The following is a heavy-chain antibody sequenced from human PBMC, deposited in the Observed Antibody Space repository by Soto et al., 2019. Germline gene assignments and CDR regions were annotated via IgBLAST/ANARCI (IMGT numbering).Heavy chain of an antibody. D-gene: IGHD4-17*01. Sequence: QITLKESGPTLVKHTQTLTLTCTFSGFSLSTSGVGVGWIRQPPGKALEWLAVIYWDDTKHYSPSLKSRLTXXKXXSKNQVVLTLTNMDPVDTATYYCAHKGYGDYPIDYWGQGTLVTVSS. V-gene: IGHV2-5*02. CDR2: IYWDDTK. CDR1: GFSLSTSGVG. CDR3: AHKGYGDYPIDY. J-gene: IGHJ4*02.